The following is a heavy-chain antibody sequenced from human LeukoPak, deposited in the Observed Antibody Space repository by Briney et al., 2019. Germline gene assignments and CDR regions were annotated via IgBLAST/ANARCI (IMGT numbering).Heavy chain of an antibody. Sequence: GGSLRLSCAASGFTFSSYSMNWVRQAPGKGLEWVSSISSSSSYIYYADSVKGRFTISRDNAKNSLYLQMNSLRAEDTAVYYCARDSPNDFWSGYSLYFDYWGQGTLVTVSS. CDR1: GFTFSSYS. J-gene: IGHJ4*02. D-gene: IGHD3-3*01. CDR3: ARDSPNDFWSGYSLYFDY. CDR2: ISSSSSYI. V-gene: IGHV3-21*01.